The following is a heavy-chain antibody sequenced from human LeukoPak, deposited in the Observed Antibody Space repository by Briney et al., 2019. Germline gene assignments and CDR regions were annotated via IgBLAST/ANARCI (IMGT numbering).Heavy chain of an antibody. Sequence: ASVTVSCKASGYSFTNYGISWVRQAPGQGLEWMGWISAHNGNTNYAQKLQGRVTMTTDTSTSTAYMELRTLTSDDTAVYYCARDHSYSSRGGSFDYWGQGTLVTVSS. J-gene: IGHJ4*02. CDR1: GYSFTNYG. D-gene: IGHD2-2*01. V-gene: IGHV1-18*01. CDR3: ARDHSYSSRGGSFDY. CDR2: ISAHNGNT.